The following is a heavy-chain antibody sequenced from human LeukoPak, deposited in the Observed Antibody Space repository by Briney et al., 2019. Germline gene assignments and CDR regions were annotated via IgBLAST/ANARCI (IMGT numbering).Heavy chain of an antibody. Sequence: KPSETLSLTCAVYGGSFSVNYWSWIRQPPGKGLEWIGEINDSGSTSYNPSLKSRVTISGDASKNQLSLKLSSVTAADTAVYYCAWRPAAAGRSVRYFDYWGQGTLVTVSS. V-gene: IGHV4-34*01. CDR1: GGSFSVNY. CDR2: INDSGST. D-gene: IGHD6-19*01. J-gene: IGHJ4*02. CDR3: AWRPAAAGRSVRYFDY.